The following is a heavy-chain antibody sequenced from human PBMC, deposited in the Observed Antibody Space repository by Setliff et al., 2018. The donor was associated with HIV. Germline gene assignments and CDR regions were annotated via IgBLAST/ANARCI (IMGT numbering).Heavy chain of an antibody. CDR3: AKDPAVWSGYYHDY. D-gene: IGHD3-3*01. Sequence: GESLKISCAASGFTFSDYYMNWIRQAPGKGLEWVSYISSSGNTIYYADSVKGRFTISRDNSKNTLNLQMNSLRAEDTAVYYCAKDPAVWSGYYHDYWGQGTLVTVSS. V-gene: IGHV3-11*04. CDR2: ISSSGNTI. CDR1: GFTFSDYY. J-gene: IGHJ4*02.